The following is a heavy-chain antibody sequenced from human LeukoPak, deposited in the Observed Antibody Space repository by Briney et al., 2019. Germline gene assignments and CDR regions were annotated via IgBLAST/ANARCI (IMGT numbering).Heavy chain of an antibody. CDR1: GFTFSSYW. V-gene: IGHV3-7*03. J-gene: IGHJ4*02. CDR3: AKEAYSSSWFDY. Sequence: PGGSLRLSCAASGFTFSSYWMSWVRQTPGKGLEWVANIKPDGSEKYYVDSVKGRFTISRDNAKNSLYLQMNSLRAEDTAVYYCAKEAYSSSWFDYWGQGTLVTVSS. CDR2: IKPDGSEK. D-gene: IGHD6-13*01.